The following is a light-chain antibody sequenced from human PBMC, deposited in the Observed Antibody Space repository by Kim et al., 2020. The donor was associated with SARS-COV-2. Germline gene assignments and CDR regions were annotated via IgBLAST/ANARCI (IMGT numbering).Light chain of an antibody. J-gene: IGLJ3*02. Sequence: QPVLTQSSSASASLGSSVKLTCTLSSGHSSYIIAWHQQQPGKATRYLMKLEGSGTYNKGSGVPDRFSGSRSGADRHLTISNLQSEDEADYYCETWDSNIRVFGGGTKLTVL. CDR3: ETWDSNIRV. CDR1: SGHSSYI. CDR2: LEGSGTY. V-gene: IGLV4-60*03.